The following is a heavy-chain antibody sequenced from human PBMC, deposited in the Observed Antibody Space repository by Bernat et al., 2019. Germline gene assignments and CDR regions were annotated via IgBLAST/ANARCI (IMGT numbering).Heavy chain of an antibody. CDR2: INNDGSTT. D-gene: IGHD3-16*01. J-gene: IGHJ3*01. CDR1: GFTFSGYW. V-gene: IGHV3-74*01. CDR3: ARGGPDHAFDF. Sequence: EVQLVESGGDLVQPGGSLRLSCAASGFTFSGYWMYWVRQAPGKGLVWVSRINNDGSTTTYADSVKGRFTISRDNAKNTLYLQMNWLRAEDTAVYYCARGGPDHAFDFWGRGTMVTVSS.